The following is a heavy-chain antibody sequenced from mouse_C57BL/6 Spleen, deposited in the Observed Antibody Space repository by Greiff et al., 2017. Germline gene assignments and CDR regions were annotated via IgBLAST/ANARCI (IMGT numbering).Heavy chain of an antibody. Sequence: QVQLQQPGAELVKPGASVKMSCKASGYTFTSSWITWVKQRPGQGLEGIGDIYPGSGSTNYNEKFKSKATLTVDTSSSTAYMQLSSLTSEDSAVYYCARGDYGSKGDVWGTGTTVTVSS. V-gene: IGHV1-55*01. D-gene: IGHD1-1*01. CDR2: IYPGSGST. CDR1: GYTFTSSW. J-gene: IGHJ1*03. CDR3: ARGDYGSKGDV.